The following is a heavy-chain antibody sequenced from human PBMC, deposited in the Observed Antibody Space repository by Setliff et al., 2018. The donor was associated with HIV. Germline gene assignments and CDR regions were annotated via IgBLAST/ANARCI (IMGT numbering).Heavy chain of an antibody. V-gene: IGHV4-61*09. Sequence: LSLTCTVSGGSVSSGRFYWSWIRQPAGKGLEWIGQIYTSGSTNYNPSLRSRVTISVDTSKNQFSLKLSSVTAADTAMYYCARGRGSYWGQGTLVTVSS. CDR1: GGSVSSGRFY. D-gene: IGHD1-26*01. CDR3: ARGRGSY. J-gene: IGHJ4*02. CDR2: IYTSGST.